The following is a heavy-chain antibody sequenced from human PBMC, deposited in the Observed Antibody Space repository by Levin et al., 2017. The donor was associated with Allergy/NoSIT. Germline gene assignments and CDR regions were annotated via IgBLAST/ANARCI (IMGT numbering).Heavy chain of an antibody. D-gene: IGHD6-6*01. V-gene: IGHV3-53*01. CDR1: GFTVSSNY. CDR3: AREYSSSSSRAFDI. CDR2: IYSGGST. Sequence: PGGSLRLSCAASGFTVSSNYMSWVRQAPGKGLEWVSVIYSGGSTYYADSVKGRFTISRDNSKNTLYLQMNSLRAEVTAVYYCAREYSSSSSRAFDIWGQGTMVTVSS. J-gene: IGHJ3*02.